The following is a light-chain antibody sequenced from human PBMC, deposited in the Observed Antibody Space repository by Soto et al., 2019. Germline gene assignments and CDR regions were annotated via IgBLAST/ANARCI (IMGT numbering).Light chain of an antibody. V-gene: IGKV3-15*01. CDR3: QQYNDWPRT. CDR1: QSVSSN. J-gene: IGKJ1*01. CDR2: GAS. Sequence: ILMTQSPATLSVSPGERATLSCRASQSVSSNLAWYQQKPGQGPRLLIYGASTRATGIPARFSGSGSGTDFTLTISSLQSVDFAVYFCQQYNDWPRTFGQGTKVEIK.